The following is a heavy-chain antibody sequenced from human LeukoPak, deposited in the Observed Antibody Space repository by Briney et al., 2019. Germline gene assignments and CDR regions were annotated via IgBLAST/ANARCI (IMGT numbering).Heavy chain of an antibody. Sequence: GGSLRLSCAASGFTFNTYNMNWVRQAPGKGLEWVSSITSSSSYIYYADSVKGRFTISRDNAKSSLYLQMNSLRDEGTAVYYCARDPYSGNYGDYYYYYTDVWGKGTTVTISS. CDR3: ARDPYSGNYGDYYYYYTDV. CDR2: ITSSSSYI. J-gene: IGHJ6*03. V-gene: IGHV3-21*01. D-gene: IGHD1-26*01. CDR1: GFTFNTYN.